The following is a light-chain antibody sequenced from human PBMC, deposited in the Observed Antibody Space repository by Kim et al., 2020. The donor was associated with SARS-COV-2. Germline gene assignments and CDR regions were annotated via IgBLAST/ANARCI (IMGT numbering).Light chain of an antibody. V-gene: IGLV3-21*01. CDR3: QVWDTDTDHYV. CDR2: YDS. Sequence: APGQTARITCGGNTIGGHCVHWYQQKPGQAPVLVMYYDSDRPSGIPERFSGSKSANTATLTISRVEAGDEADYYCQVWDTDTDHYVFGTGTKVTVL. J-gene: IGLJ1*01. CDR1: TIGGHC.